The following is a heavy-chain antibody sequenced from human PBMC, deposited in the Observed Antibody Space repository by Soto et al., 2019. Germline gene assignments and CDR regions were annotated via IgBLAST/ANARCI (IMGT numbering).Heavy chain of an antibody. D-gene: IGHD6-6*01. J-gene: IGHJ4*02. V-gene: IGHV4-31*03. Sequence: SETLSLTCTVSGGSISSGGYYWSWIRQHPGKGLEWIGYIYYSGSTYYNPSLKSRVTISVDTSKNQFSLKLSSVTAADTAVYYCARDHSSSSYRYFDYWGQGTLVTVSS. CDR2: IYYSGST. CDR3: ARDHSSSSYRYFDY. CDR1: GGSISSGGYY.